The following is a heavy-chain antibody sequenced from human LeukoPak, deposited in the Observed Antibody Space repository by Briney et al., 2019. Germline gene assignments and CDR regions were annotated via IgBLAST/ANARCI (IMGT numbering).Heavy chain of an antibody. CDR1: GFTFSSYA. J-gene: IGHJ4*02. CDR2: IYYSGST. Sequence: GSLRLSCAASGFTFSSYAMSWIRQPPGKGLEWIGYIYYSGSTNYNPSLKSRVTISVDTSKSQFSLKLSSVTAADTAIYYCAGEVPRGFRFDYWGQGSLVTVSS. CDR3: AGEVPRGFRFDY. D-gene: IGHD5-12*01. V-gene: IGHV4-59*08.